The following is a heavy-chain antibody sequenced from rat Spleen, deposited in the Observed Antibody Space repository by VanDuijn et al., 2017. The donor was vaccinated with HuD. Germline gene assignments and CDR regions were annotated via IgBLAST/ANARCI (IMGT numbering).Heavy chain of an antibody. D-gene: IGHD1-1*01. CDR2: ISSGGST. CDR1: GFSLISYG. Sequence: QVQLKESGPGLVQPSQTLSLTCTVSGFSLISYGVSWVRQPPGKGLEWIAAISSGGSTYFNSVLKSRLSISRDTSKSQVFLKMNSLQTEDTAIYFCTRDPITTRDYFDYWGQGVMVTVSS. J-gene: IGHJ2*01. CDR3: TRDPITTRDYFDY. V-gene: IGHV2S12*01.